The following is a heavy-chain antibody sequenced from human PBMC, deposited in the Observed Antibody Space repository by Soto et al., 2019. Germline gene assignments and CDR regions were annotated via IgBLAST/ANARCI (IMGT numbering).Heavy chain of an antibody. Sequence: ASVKVSCKASGYTFSSYDINWVRQATGQGLEWMGWMNPNSGNTGYAQKFQGRVSMTRNTSISTAYMELSSLKSEDTAVYYCARGIPLHRYRSSYYFDYWGQGTLVTVSS. D-gene: IGHD6-6*01. V-gene: IGHV1-8*01. CDR1: GYTFSSYD. J-gene: IGHJ4*02. CDR3: ARGIPLHRYRSSYYFDY. CDR2: MNPNSGNT.